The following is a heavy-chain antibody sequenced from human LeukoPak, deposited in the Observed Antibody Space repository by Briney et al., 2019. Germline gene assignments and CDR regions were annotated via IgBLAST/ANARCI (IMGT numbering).Heavy chain of an antibody. V-gene: IGHV1-46*01. CDR2: INPSGGST. D-gene: IGHD1-7*01. CDR1: GYTFTSYY. CDR3: ARGWIDWNYAGGWFDP. J-gene: IGHJ5*02. Sequence: ASVKVSCKASGYTFTSYYMHWVRQAPGQGLEWMGIINPSGGSTIYAQKFQGRVTMTRDTSTSTVYMELSSLRSEDTAVYYCARGWIDWNYAGGWFDPWGQGTLVTVSS.